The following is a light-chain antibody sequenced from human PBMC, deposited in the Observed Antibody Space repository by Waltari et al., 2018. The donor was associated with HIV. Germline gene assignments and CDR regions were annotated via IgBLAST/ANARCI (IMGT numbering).Light chain of an antibody. CDR1: QDIRND. CDR2: SAS. Sequence: AIQLTQSPSSLSASVGDTVTITRRERQDIRNDLGWYQQKPGKAPNLLIYSASKLQGGVPSRFSGSGSGTEFTLTISSLQPEDFAIYYSLQDYTDPWTFGQGTKVEFK. CDR3: LQDYTDPWT. J-gene: IGKJ1*01. V-gene: IGKV1-6*01.